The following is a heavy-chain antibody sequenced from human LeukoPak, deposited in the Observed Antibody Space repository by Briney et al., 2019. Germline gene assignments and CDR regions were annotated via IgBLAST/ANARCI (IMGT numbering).Heavy chain of an antibody. CDR3: ARVPTVTFFDY. CDR1: GFTFSDYN. D-gene: IGHD4-17*01. CDR2: ISRSGSTK. Sequence: GGSLRLSCAASGFTFSDYNMRWIRQAPGKGLEWVSSISRSGSTKYYADSVKGRFTISRDNAKNSLFLQMNSLRAEDTAVYYCARVPTVTFFDYWGQGTLVTVSS. V-gene: IGHV3-11*01. J-gene: IGHJ4*02.